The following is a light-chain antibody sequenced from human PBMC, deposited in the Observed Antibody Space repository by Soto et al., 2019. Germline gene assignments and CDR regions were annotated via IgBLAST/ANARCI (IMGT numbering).Light chain of an antibody. CDR2: DAS. CDR3: QQRGNRPPWT. Sequence: IVRPQSPATLSLSPGERATLSCRASQSVGKYLVWYQQKPGQAPRLLICDASNRATGIPARFSGSGSGTDFTLTISSLEPEDLAVYYCQQRGNRPPWTFGQGTKV. J-gene: IGKJ1*01. V-gene: IGKV3-11*01. CDR1: QSVGKY.